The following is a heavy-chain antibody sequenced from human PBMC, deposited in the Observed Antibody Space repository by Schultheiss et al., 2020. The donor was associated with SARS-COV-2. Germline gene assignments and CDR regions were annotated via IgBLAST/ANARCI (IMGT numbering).Heavy chain of an antibody. D-gene: IGHD4-11*01. Sequence: LSLTCAASGFTFSSYAMSWVRQAPGKGLEWVAVIWYDGSNKYYADSVKGRFTISRDNSKNTVYLQMNSLRAEDTAVYYCAKDRVPDSKWEIDYWGQGTLVTVSS. CDR1: GFTFSSYA. CDR3: AKDRVPDSKWEIDY. CDR2: IWYDGSNK. J-gene: IGHJ4*02. V-gene: IGHV3-33*06.